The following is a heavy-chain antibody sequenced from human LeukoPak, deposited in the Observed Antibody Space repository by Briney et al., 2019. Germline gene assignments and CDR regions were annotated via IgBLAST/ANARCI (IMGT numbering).Heavy chain of an antibody. V-gene: IGHV3-7*03. D-gene: IGHD3-9*01. CDR1: GFTFSDYY. Sequence: GGSLRLSCAASGFTFSDYYMSWVRQAPGKGLEWVANIKQDGSEKYYVDSVKGRFTISRDNAKNSLYLQMNSLRAEDTAVYYCARLHYDILTGYYGVFDYWGQGTLVTVSS. J-gene: IGHJ4*02. CDR2: IKQDGSEK. CDR3: ARLHYDILTGYYGVFDY.